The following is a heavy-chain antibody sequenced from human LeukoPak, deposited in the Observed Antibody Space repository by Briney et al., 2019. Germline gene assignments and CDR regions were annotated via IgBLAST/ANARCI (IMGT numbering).Heavy chain of an antibody. CDR1: GFTFSSYA. Sequence: GSLSLSCAASGFTFSSYAMSWVRPAPGKGLEWVSAISGSAGSTYYADSVKGRFTISRDNSKNTVYLQMSSLTTEDTAVYYCAKTTAGYSSGRFPGWPVDYWGQGTLVSVSS. CDR2: ISGSAGST. V-gene: IGHV3-23*01. CDR3: AKTTAGYSSGRFPGWPVDY. D-gene: IGHD6-19*01. J-gene: IGHJ4*02.